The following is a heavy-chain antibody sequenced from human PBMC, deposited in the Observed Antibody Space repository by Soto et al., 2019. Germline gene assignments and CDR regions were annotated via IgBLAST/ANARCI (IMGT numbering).Heavy chain of an antibody. Sequence: QVQLVQSGAEVKKPGSSVKVSCKASGGTFSSYAISWVRQAPGQGLEWMGGIIPIFGTANYAQKFQGRVTITADESTSTAYMELSSLRSEDTAVYYCASGYYDSSGYYYLFAFDIWGQGTMVNVSS. J-gene: IGHJ3*02. D-gene: IGHD3-22*01. CDR2: IIPIFGTA. CDR1: GGTFSSYA. CDR3: ASGYYDSSGYYYLFAFDI. V-gene: IGHV1-69*01.